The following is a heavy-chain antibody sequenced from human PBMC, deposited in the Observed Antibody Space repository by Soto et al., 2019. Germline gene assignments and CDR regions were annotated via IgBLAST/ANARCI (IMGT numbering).Heavy chain of an antibody. V-gene: IGHV3-23*01. Sequence: GGSLRLSCAASGFTFSSYAMSWVRQAPGKGLEWVSAISGSGGSTYYADSVKGRFTISRDNSKNTLYLQMNSLRAEGTAVYYCAKFKGQIVPGRSNSYYYMDVWGKGTTVTVSS. CDR2: ISGSGGST. CDR3: AKFKGQIVPGRSNSYYYMDV. CDR1: GFTFSSYA. J-gene: IGHJ6*03. D-gene: IGHD2-2*01.